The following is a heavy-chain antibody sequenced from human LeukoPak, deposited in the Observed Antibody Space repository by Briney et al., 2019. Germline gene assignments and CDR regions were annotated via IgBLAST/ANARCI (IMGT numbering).Heavy chain of an antibody. CDR3: ARGLAFDI. J-gene: IGHJ3*02. CDR2: IRQDESEK. Sequence: GGSLRLSCAASGFTFSNYWMSWVRQAPGKGLEWVANIRQDESEKYYVDSVKGRFTISRDNAKNSLSLQMNSLRAEDTAVYYCARGLAFDIWGQGTMVTVSS. CDR1: GFTFSNYW. V-gene: IGHV3-7*03.